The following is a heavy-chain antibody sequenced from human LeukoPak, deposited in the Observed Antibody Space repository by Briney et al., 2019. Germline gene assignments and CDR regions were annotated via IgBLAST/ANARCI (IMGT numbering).Heavy chain of an antibody. V-gene: IGHV4-39*01. CDR1: GGSISSHIHY. Sequence: PSETLSLTCTVAGGSISSHIHYWGWIRQAPGKGLEWIGSIYYSGSTYYNPSLKSRVTISVDTSKNQFSLKLSSVTAADTAVYYCARGLWFGDENPPYFDYWGQGILVTVSS. CDR3: ARGLWFGDENPPYFDY. CDR2: IYYSGST. J-gene: IGHJ4*02. D-gene: IGHD3-10*01.